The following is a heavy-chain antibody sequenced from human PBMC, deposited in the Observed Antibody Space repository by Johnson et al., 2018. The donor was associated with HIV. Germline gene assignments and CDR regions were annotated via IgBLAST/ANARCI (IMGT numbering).Heavy chain of an antibody. J-gene: IGHJ3*01. CDR3: ARDGASYDSSGRMGAFDV. CDR1: GFIFSGFG. V-gene: IGHV3-30*03. Sequence: QVQLVESGGGVVQPGRPLRLSCAASGFIFSGFGLHWVRQAPGKGLEWVVSISYDGSNKYYADSVRGRITISRDNSKNTLYLHMNSLRAEDTAVYYCARDGASYDSSGRMGAFDVWGQGTMVTVSS. CDR2: ISYDGSNK. D-gene: IGHD3-22*01.